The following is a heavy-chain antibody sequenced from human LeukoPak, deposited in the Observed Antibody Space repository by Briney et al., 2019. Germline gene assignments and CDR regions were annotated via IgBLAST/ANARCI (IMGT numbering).Heavy chain of an antibody. CDR3: ARDYALGSSSSGGPMAN. Sequence: GGSLRLSCAASAFTFSSYWMSWVRQAPGKRLEWVANIKQDGSEKYYVDSVKGRFTISRDNAKNSLYLQMNSLRDDDTAVYYCARDYALGSSSSGGPMANWGQGTLVTVSS. V-gene: IGHV3-7*01. CDR1: AFTFSSYW. D-gene: IGHD1-26*01. J-gene: IGHJ4*02. CDR2: IKQDGSEK.